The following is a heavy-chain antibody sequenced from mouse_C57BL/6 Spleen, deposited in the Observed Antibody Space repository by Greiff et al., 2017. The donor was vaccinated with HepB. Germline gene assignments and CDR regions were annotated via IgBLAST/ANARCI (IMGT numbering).Heavy chain of an antibody. D-gene: IGHD2-4*01. CDR2: IDPSDSYT. Sequence: VQLQQPGAELVKPGASVKLSCKASGYTFTSYWMQWVKQRPGQGLEWIGEIDPSDSYTNYNQKFKGKATLTVDTSSSTAYMQLSSLTSEDSAVYYCARMITTSGYYAMDYWGQGTSVTVSS. CDR3: ARMITTSGYYAMDY. J-gene: IGHJ4*01. CDR1: GYTFTSYW. V-gene: IGHV1-50*01.